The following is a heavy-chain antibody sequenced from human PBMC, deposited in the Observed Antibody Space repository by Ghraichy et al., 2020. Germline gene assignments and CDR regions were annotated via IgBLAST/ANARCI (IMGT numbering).Heavy chain of an antibody. CDR3: VRDATAPNFDA. CDR1: GFPFHVYW. V-gene: IGHV3-7*01. D-gene: IGHD5-18*01. J-gene: IGHJ4*02. CDR2: IAKDGRQE. Sequence: GGSLRLSCAASGFPFHVYWMSWVRQAPGKGLEWVANIAKDGRQEYYADSLKGRFSISKDNTKNSLYLQMNSLRAEDTALYYCVRDATAPNFDAWGQGTLVIVSS.